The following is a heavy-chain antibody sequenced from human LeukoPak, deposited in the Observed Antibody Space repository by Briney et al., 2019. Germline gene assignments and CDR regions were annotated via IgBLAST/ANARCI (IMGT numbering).Heavy chain of an antibody. CDR2: ISYDGSNK. J-gene: IGHJ6*02. CDR3: AKDGWSAAGGDYGMDV. D-gene: IGHD6-13*01. V-gene: IGHV3-30-3*01. CDR1: GFTFSSYT. Sequence: GRPLRLSCAASGFTFSSYTMHWVRQAPGKGLEWVAVISYDGSNKYYADSVKGRFTISRDNSKNTLYLQMNSLRAEDTAVYYCAKDGWSAAGGDYGMDVWGQGTTVTVSS.